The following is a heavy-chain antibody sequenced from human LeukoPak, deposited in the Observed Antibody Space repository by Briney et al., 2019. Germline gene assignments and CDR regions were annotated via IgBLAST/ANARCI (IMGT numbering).Heavy chain of an antibody. J-gene: IGHJ5*02. D-gene: IGHD6-6*01. CDR2: VNPGGTT. Sequence: TSETLSLTCSVYGGPFSVYYWSWIRQPPGKGLEWIGEVNPGGTTNYNPSLKSRVTISVGTSKHQFALKLASVTAADTAVYFCARAGSMRQLVGRWFDPWGQGTLVTLSS. V-gene: IGHV4-34*01. CDR1: GGPFSVYY. CDR3: ARAGSMRQLVGRWFDP.